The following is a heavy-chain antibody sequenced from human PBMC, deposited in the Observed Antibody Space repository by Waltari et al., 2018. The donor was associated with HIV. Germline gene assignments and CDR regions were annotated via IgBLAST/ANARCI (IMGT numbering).Heavy chain of an antibody. Sequence: EVQLVESGGGLVKPGGSLRLSCAASGSTFSSYSRNWVRQAPGKGLEWVSSISSSSSYIYYADSVKGRFTISRDNAKNSLYLQMNSLRAEDTAVYYCARDFWGGYYYGMDVWGQGTTVTVSS. V-gene: IGHV3-21*01. CDR2: ISSSSSYI. CDR1: GSTFSSYS. D-gene: IGHD3-16*01. CDR3: ARDFWGGYYYGMDV. J-gene: IGHJ6*02.